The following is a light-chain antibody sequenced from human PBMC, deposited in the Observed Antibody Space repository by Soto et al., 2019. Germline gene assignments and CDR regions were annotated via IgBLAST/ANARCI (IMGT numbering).Light chain of an antibody. Sequence: QSVLTQPASLSGSPGQSITISCTGTSSDVGGYNYVSWYQQHPGKAPKLMIYDVSDRPSGVSNRFSGSKSGNTASLTISGLQSEDEADYYCSSCTSSRTYVFGTGTKVTVL. J-gene: IGLJ1*01. CDR2: DVS. CDR3: SSCTSSRTYV. CDR1: SSDVGGYNY. V-gene: IGLV2-14*01.